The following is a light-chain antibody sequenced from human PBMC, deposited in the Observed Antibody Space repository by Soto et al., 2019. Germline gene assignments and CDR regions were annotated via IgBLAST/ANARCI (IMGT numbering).Light chain of an antibody. CDR3: SSYTSSSTLL. Sequence: QSALTQPPSVSGSPGQSVTISCTGTSNDVGTYNRVSWYQEPPGTAPKLMIYEVNNRPSGVPDRFSGSMSGNTASLTISGLQAEDEADYYCSSYTSSSTLLFGGGTKLTVL. J-gene: IGLJ2*01. CDR1: SNDVGTYNR. V-gene: IGLV2-18*02. CDR2: EVN.